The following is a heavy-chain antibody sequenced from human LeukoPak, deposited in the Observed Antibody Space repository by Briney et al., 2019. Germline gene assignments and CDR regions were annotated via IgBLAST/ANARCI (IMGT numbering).Heavy chain of an antibody. J-gene: IGHJ4*02. Sequence: GASVTVSCKVSGYSVIELSMHWVRQAPGKGLEWMGGFDPEDGETIYAQKFQGRVTMTEDTSTDTAYMELSSLRAEDTAVYYCARDLATAKVGATAGHYYWGQRTLVTVSS. D-gene: IGHD1-26*01. V-gene: IGHV1-24*01. CDR2: FDPEDGET. CDR1: GYSVIELS. CDR3: ARDLATAKVGATAGHYY.